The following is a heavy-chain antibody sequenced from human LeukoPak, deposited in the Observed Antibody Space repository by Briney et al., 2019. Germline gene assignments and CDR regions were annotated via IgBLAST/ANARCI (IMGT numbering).Heavy chain of an antibody. J-gene: IGHJ6*04. Sequence: GGSLRLSCAASGFTFSSYSMNWVRQAPGKGLEWVSYISSSSTIYYADSVKGRFTISRDNAKNSLYLQMNSLRAEDTAVYYCARDLFRIPDVWGKGTTVTVSS. V-gene: IGHV3-48*01. D-gene: IGHD2-15*01. CDR1: GFTFSSYS. CDR3: ARDLFRIPDV. CDR2: ISSSSTI.